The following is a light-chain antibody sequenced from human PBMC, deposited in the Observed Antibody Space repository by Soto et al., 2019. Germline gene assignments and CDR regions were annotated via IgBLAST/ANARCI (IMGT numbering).Light chain of an antibody. CDR1: QSLSSN. Sequence: EIVMTPSPATLSVSPVERATLSCRASQSLSSNLAWYQQTPGQAPRLLIYGASTRATGSPARFSGSGSGTEFTLTISSLQSEDFAVYYCQQRSNWPPITFGQGTRLEIK. CDR3: QQRSNWPPIT. V-gene: IGKV3-15*01. J-gene: IGKJ5*01. CDR2: GAS.